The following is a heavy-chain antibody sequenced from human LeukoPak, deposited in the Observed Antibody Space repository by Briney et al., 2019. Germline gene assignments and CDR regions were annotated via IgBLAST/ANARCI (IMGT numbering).Heavy chain of an antibody. J-gene: IGHJ4*02. D-gene: IGHD1-26*01. CDR3: ASTKTWELPIDY. V-gene: IGHV1-2*02. CDR1: GYTFTGYY. CDR2: TNPNSGGT. Sequence: ASVKVSCKASGYTFTGYYMHWVRQAPGQGLEWMGWTNPNSGGTNYAQKFQGRVTMTRDTSISTSYMELSRLTSDDTAVYYCASTKTWELPIDYWGQGTLVTVSS.